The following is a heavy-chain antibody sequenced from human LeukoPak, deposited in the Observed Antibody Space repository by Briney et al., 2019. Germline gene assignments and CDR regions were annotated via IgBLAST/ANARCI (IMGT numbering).Heavy chain of an antibody. V-gene: IGHV3-23*01. J-gene: IGHJ6*02. CDR2: ISGSGGST. D-gene: IGHD6-6*01. Sequence: PGGSLRLSCAASGFTFSSYAMSWVRQAPGKGPEWVSAISGSGGSTYYADSVKGRFTISRDNSKNTLYLQMNSLRAEDTAVYYCWYSSSSPYYYYGMDVWGQGTTVTVSS. CDR3: WYSSSSPYYYYGMDV. CDR1: GFTFSSYA.